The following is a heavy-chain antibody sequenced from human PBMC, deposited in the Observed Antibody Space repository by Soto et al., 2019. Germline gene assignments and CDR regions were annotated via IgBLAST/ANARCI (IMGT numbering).Heavy chain of an antibody. CDR2: ISYDGSNK. Sequence: QVQLVESGGGVVQPGRSLRLSCAASGFTFSSYGMHWVRQAPGKGLEWVAVISYDGSNKYYADSVKGRFTISRDNSKHTLYLQMNSLRAEDTAVYYCASEGIVVVVAATGGDYWGQGTLVTVSS. J-gene: IGHJ4*02. CDR1: GFTFSSYG. V-gene: IGHV3-30*03. D-gene: IGHD2-15*01. CDR3: ASEGIVVVVAATGGDY.